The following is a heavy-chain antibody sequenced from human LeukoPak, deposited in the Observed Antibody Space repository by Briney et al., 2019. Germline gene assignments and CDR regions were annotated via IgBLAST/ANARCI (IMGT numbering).Heavy chain of an antibody. Sequence: ASVKVSCKASGGTFSSYAISWVRQAPGQGLEWMGGIIPIFGTANYAQKFQGRVTITADESTSTAYMELSSLRSEDTAVYYCARLTGDYYDSSGYEDYWGQGTLVTVSS. V-gene: IGHV1-69*13. CDR2: IIPIFGTA. CDR1: GGTFSSYA. J-gene: IGHJ4*02. D-gene: IGHD3-22*01. CDR3: ARLTGDYYDSSGYEDY.